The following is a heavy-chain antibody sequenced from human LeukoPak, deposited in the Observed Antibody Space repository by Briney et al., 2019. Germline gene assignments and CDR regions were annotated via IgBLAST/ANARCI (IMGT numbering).Heavy chain of an antibody. J-gene: IGHJ4*02. D-gene: IGHD4-17*01. CDR2: ISYDGSNK. CDR1: GSSFSNYG. CDR3: AKEDYGDYVW. V-gene: IGHV3-30*18. Sequence: PGGSLRLSCAASGSSFSNYGMHWVRQAPGKGLEWVAVISYDGSNKYYADSVKGRFTISRDNSKNTLYLQMNSLRAEDTAVYYCAKEDYGDYVWWGQGALVTVSS.